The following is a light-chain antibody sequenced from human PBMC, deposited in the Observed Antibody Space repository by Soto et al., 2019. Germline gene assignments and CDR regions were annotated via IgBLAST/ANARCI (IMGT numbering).Light chain of an antibody. J-gene: IGKJ1*01. CDR1: QSVLYSSNNKNY. CDR2: WAS. Sequence: DIVMTQSPDSLAVSLGERATINCKSSQSVLYSSNNKNYLASYQQKPGPPPKLLIYWASTRESGVPDRFSGGGSGTDFTLTISSLQAEDGAVYYCQQYYSTPRTFGQGTKVDIK. CDR3: QQYYSTPRT. V-gene: IGKV4-1*01.